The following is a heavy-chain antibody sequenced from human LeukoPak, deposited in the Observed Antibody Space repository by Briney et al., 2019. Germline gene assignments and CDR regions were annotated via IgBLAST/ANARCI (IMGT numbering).Heavy chain of an antibody. D-gene: IGHD6-13*01. CDR2: ISGSGGST. CDR1: GFTFSSYA. J-gene: IGHJ3*02. V-gene: IGHV3-23*01. Sequence: PGGSLRLSCAASGFTFSSYAMSWVRQAPGKGLEWVSAISGSGGSTYYADSVKGRFTISRDNSKNTLYLQMNSLRAEDTAVYYCAKGLQIAAGEDNAFDIWGQGTMVTVSS. CDR3: AKGLQIAAGEDNAFDI.